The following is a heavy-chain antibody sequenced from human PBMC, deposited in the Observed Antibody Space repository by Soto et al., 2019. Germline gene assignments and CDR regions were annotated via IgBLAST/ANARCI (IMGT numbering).Heavy chain of an antibody. CDR2: INHSGST. CDR1: GGSFSGYY. V-gene: IGHV4-34*01. CDR3: AGGMRKLEAQWSSDY. Sequence: QVQLQQWGAGLLKPSETLSLTCAVYGGSFSGYYWSWIRQPPGKGLEWIGEINHSGSTNYNPSLKSRVTISVDTSKNQFSLKLSSVTAADTAVYYCAGGMRKLEAQWSSDYWGQGTLVTVSS. J-gene: IGHJ4*02. D-gene: IGHD1-1*01.